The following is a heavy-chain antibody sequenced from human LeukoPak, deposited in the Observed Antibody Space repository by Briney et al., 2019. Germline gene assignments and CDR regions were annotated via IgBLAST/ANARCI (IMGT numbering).Heavy chain of an antibody. D-gene: IGHD4-17*01. J-gene: IGHJ6*03. CDR3: ARGGHGDYHYYYYMDV. V-gene: IGHV3-23*01. CDR2: ISGSGSST. CDR1: GFTFSSYA. Sequence: GGSLRLSCAASGFTFSSYAMSWVRQAPGKGLEWVSAISGSGSSTYYADSVKGRFTISRDNSKNTLYLQMNSLRAEDTAVYYCARGGHGDYHYYYYMDVWGKGTTVTISS.